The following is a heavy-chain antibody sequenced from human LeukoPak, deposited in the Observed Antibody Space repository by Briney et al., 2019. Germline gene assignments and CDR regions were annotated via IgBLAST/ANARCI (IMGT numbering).Heavy chain of an antibody. CDR3: ASGYSSSWYGH. V-gene: IGHV4-34*01. D-gene: IGHD6-13*01. CDR2: INHSGST. Sequence: PSETLSLTCAVYGGSFSGYYWSWIRQPPGKGLEWIGEINHSGSTNYNPSLKSRVTISVDTSKNQFSLKLSSVTAADTAVYYCASGYSSSWYGHWGQGTLVTVSS. J-gene: IGHJ4*02. CDR1: GGSFSGYY.